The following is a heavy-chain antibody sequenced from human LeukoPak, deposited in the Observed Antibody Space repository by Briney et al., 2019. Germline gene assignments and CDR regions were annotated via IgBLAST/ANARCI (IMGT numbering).Heavy chain of an antibody. CDR2: IKQDGSEK. V-gene: IGHV3-7*01. CDR1: GFTFSSYW. D-gene: IGHD6-13*01. J-gene: IGHJ4*02. CDR3: AKSGTRSSWSPRVKTYLDY. Sequence: GGSLRLSCAASGFTFSSYWMSWVRQAPGKGLEWVANIKQDGSEKYYVDSVKGRFTISRDNAKNSLYLQMNSLRAEDTAVYYCAKSGTRSSWSPRVKTYLDYWGQGTLVTVSS.